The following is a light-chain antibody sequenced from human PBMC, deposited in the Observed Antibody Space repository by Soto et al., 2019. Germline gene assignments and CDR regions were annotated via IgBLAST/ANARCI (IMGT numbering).Light chain of an antibody. Sequence: QSALTKPASVSGSPGQSITISCTGTSSDVGGYNYVSWYQQHPGKAPKLMIYDVTNRPPGVSNRFSGSKSGYTASLTISGLQAEDEADYYCSSYTSSSTYVFGTGTKVTVL. CDR3: SSYTSSSTYV. CDR2: DVT. CDR1: SSDVGGYNY. V-gene: IGLV2-14*03. J-gene: IGLJ1*01.